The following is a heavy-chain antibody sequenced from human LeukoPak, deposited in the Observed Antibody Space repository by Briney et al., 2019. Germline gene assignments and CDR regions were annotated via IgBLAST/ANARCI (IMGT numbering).Heavy chain of an antibody. J-gene: IGHJ4*02. D-gene: IGHD3-10*01. CDR2: INPNSGGT. CDR3: ARDLEGYHYGSGNYPQ. CDR1: GYTFTGYY. Sequence: ASVKVSCKASGYTFTGYYIHWVRQAPGQGLEWMGLINPNSGGTNYAQKFQGRVTMTRDTSISTAYMELSSLRSVDTAVYYCARDLEGYHYGSGNYPQWGQGTLVTVSS. V-gene: IGHV1-2*02.